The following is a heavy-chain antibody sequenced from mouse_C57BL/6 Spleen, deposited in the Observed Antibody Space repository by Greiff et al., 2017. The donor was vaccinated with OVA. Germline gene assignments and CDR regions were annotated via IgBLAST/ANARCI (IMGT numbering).Heavy chain of an antibody. J-gene: IGHJ4*01. Sequence: QVQLKESGAELAKPGASVKLSCKASGYTFTSYWMHWVKQRPGQGLEWIGYINPSSGYTKYNQKFKDKATLTADKSSSTAYLQLSSLTYEDSAVYYCGVITSVVATHYAMDYWGQGTLVTVSA. CDR2: INPSSGYT. D-gene: IGHD1-1*01. V-gene: IGHV1-7*01. CDR1: GYTFTSYW. CDR3: GVITSVVATHYAMDY.